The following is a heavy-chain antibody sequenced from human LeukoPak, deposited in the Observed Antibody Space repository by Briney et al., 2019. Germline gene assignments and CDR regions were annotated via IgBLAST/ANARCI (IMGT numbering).Heavy chain of an antibody. J-gene: IGHJ3*02. Sequence: PSETLSLTCTVSGGSISSYYWSWIRQPPGKGLEWIGYIYYSGSTNYNPSLKSRVTISVDTSKNQFSLKLSSVTAADTAVYYCARGDGYCSSTSCFFDAFDIWGQGTMVTVSS. D-gene: IGHD2-2*01. CDR2: IYYSGST. V-gene: IGHV4-59*01. CDR3: ARGDGYCSSTSCFFDAFDI. CDR1: GGSISSYY.